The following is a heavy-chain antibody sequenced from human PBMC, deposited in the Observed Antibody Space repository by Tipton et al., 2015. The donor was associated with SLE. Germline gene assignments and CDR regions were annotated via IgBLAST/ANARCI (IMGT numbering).Heavy chain of an antibody. CDR2: IIPIFGTA. CDR1: GGTFSSYA. J-gene: IGHJ3*02. D-gene: IGHD3-10*01. V-gene: IGHV1-69*01. CDR3: ARDGHLITMVRGVRDAFDI. Sequence: QSGAEVKKPGSSVKVSCKASGGTFSSYAISWVRQAPGQGLEWMGGIIPIFGTANYAQKFQGRVTITADESTSTAYMELSSLRSEDTAVYYCARDGHLITMVRGVRDAFDIWGQGTMVTVSS.